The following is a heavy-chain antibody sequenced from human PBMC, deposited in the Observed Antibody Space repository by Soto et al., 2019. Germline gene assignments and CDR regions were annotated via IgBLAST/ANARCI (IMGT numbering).Heavy chain of an antibody. CDR1: GGSSSSYY. V-gene: IGHV4-4*07. J-gene: IGHJ5*02. CDR3: ARDRTVRGDWFDP. D-gene: IGHD3-10*01. CDR2: ISTSGTT. Sequence: QALTCTVSGGSSSSYYCTWIRQPAGKGLEWIGRISTSGTTNYNPSLKSRVTMSVDTSKNQFSLKLNSVTAADTAVYYCARDRTVRGDWFDPWGQGTLVTVSS.